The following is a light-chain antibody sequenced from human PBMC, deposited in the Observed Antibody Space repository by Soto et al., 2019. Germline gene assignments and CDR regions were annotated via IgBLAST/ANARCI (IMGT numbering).Light chain of an antibody. CDR1: QGISSY. CDR2: AAS. CDR3: QQLNSYPPST. V-gene: IGKV1-9*01. Sequence: IQLTQSPSSLSASVGDRVTITCRASQGISSYLAWYQQKPGKAPKLLIYAASTLQSGVPSRFSGSGSGTDFTLTISSLQHEDFATYYCQQLNSYPPSTFGPGTKVDIK. J-gene: IGKJ3*01.